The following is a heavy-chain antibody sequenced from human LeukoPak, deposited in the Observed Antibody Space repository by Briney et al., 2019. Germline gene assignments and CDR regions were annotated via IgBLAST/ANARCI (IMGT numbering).Heavy chain of an antibody. D-gene: IGHD6-6*01. V-gene: IGHV1-69*05. CDR1: GGTFSSYA. CDR2: IIPIFGTA. J-gene: IGHJ4*02. Sequence: SVKVSCKASGGTFSSYAISWVRQAPGQGLEWMGGIIPIFGTANYAQKFQGRVTITTDESTSTAYMELSSLRSEDTAVYYCARDARPCSSSSGELDYWGQGTLVTVSS. CDR3: ARDARPCSSSSGELDY.